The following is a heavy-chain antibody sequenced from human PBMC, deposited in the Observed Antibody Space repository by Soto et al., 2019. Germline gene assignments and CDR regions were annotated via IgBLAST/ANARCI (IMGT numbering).Heavy chain of an antibody. CDR3: ARDEGTGTFDDNWFDP. Sequence: ASVKVSCKASGYTFTSYGISWVRQAPGQGLEWKGWISAYNSNTNYAQKLQGRVTMTTDTSTSTAYMELRSLRSDDTAVYYCARDEGTGTFDDNWFDPWGQGTLVTVSS. J-gene: IGHJ5*02. V-gene: IGHV1-18*01. CDR2: ISAYNSNT. D-gene: IGHD1-7*01. CDR1: GYTFTSYG.